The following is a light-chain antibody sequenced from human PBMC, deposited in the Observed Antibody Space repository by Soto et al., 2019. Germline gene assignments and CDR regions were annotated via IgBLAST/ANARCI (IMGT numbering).Light chain of an antibody. CDR3: QQYGSSPRT. J-gene: IGKJ1*01. V-gene: IGKV3-20*01. Sequence: EIVLTQSPATLSSFPGDRVTLSCRACQAVNTRLAWYQHKPGQAPRLLLFVASSRAAGIPDRFSGSGSGTDFTLTISRLEPEDFAVYYCQQYGSSPRTFGQGTKVDIK. CDR1: QAVNTR. CDR2: VAS.